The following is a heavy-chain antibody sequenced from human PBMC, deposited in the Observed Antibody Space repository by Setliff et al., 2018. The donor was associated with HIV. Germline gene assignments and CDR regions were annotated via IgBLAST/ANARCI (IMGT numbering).Heavy chain of an antibody. Sequence: SVKVSCKASGGTFSSYAISWVRQAPGQGLEWMGGIIPILGIANYAQKLQGRVTMTTDTSTSTAYMGLRSLRSDDTAVYYCARVGILLWFGELTEAPLDYWGQGTLVTVSS. J-gene: IGHJ4*02. CDR1: GGTFSSYA. V-gene: IGHV1-69*10. D-gene: IGHD3-10*01. CDR2: IIPILGIA. CDR3: ARVGILLWFGELTEAPLDY.